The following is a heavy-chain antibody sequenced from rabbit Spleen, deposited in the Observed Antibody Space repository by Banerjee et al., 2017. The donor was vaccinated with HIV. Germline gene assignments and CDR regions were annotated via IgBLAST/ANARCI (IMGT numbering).Heavy chain of an antibody. V-gene: IGHV1S45*01. D-gene: IGHD8-1*01. Sequence: QEQLEESGGGLVKPGGTLTLTCKASGIDFNDDVYMCWVRQPPGKGLEWIACVGGGGFTYSATWATGRFTISKTSSTTLTLQMTSLTAADTATYFCARDTGTSFSTYGMDLWGPGTLVTVS. CDR2: VGGGGFT. J-gene: IGHJ6*01. CDR3: ARDTGTSFSTYGMDL. CDR1: GIDFNDDVY.